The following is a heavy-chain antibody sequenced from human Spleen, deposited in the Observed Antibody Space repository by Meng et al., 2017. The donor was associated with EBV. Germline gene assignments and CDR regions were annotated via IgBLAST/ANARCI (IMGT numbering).Heavy chain of an antibody. V-gene: IGHV4-61*01. CDR2: IYYTGST. J-gene: IGHJ5*02. CDR3: ARAFTHGDFAFDP. Sequence: QLHLQDSGPGLVEPSGXXXXXCXVSGGSISSGSHYWSWIRQPPGKGLEWIGYIYYTGSTNYNPSLKSRLTISVDTSKNQFSLRLRSVTAADTAVYYCARAFTHGDFAFDPWGQGTLVTVSS. CDR1: GGSISSGSHY. D-gene: IGHD2-8*01.